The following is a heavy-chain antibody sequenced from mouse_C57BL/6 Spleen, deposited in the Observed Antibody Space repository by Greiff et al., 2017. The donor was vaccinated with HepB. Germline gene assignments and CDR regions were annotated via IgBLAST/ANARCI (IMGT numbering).Heavy chain of an antibody. D-gene: IGHD1-2*01. Sequence: EVKLVESGGGLVKPGGSLKLSCAASGFTFSSSAMSWVRQTPEKRLEWVATISGGGSYTYYPDNVKGRFTISRDNAKNNLYLQLSHLKSEDTAMYYCARGGTTAGFAYWGQGTLVTVSA. J-gene: IGHJ3*01. CDR2: ISGGGSYT. V-gene: IGHV5-4*03. CDR1: GFTFSSSA. CDR3: ARGGTTAGFAY.